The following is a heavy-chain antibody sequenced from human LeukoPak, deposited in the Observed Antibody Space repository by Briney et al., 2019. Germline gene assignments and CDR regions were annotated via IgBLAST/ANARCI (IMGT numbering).Heavy chain of an antibody. D-gene: IGHD3-10*01. CDR1: GFTFSNYA. CDR3: ARDLYGSGNFLPESP. Sequence: GGSLRLSCAASGFTFSNYAMSWVRQTPGKGLEWVSTISGGGLNTYYADSVRGRFTISRDNSKNTVYLQMNGLRAEDTAVYYCARDLYGSGNFLPESPWGQGTLVTVSS. CDR2: ISGGGLNT. J-gene: IGHJ5*02. V-gene: IGHV3-23*01.